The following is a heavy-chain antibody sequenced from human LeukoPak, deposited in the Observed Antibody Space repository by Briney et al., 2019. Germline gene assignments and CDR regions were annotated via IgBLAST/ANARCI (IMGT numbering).Heavy chain of an antibody. J-gene: IGHJ4*02. D-gene: IGHD6-13*01. Sequence: ASVKVSCKASGYTFTGYFLHWVRRAPGQGFEWMGWINPNSGGTYYTQRFQGRVTMTRDTSISTAYMELSSLRFDDTAVYYCARAQSLTAPAGTFANSWGQGTLVTVSS. V-gene: IGHV1-2*02. CDR2: INPNSGGT. CDR1: GYTFTGYF. CDR3: ARAQSLTAPAGTFANS.